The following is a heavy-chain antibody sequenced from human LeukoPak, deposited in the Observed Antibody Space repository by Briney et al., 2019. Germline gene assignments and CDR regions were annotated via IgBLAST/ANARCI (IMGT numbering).Heavy chain of an antibody. V-gene: IGHV2-5*02. J-gene: IGHJ4*02. D-gene: IGHD6-13*01. Sequence: ESGPTLVKPTQTLTLTCTFSGFSLSTRAVGVGWIRQPPGKALEWLALIYGDDDKRYSPSLKSRLTITKDTSNNLVALPMTNMDPVATATYYCTHSSSWPFDYWGQGTLVTVSS. CDR2: IYGDDDK. CDR3: THSSSWPFDY. CDR1: GFSLSTRAVG.